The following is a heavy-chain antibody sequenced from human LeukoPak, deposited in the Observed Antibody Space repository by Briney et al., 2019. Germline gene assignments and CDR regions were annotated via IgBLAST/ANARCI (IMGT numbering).Heavy chain of an antibody. CDR3: ARDSYSGYDRLLN. V-gene: IGHV3-48*01. CDR1: GFTFSSYS. J-gene: IGHJ4*02. D-gene: IGHD5-12*01. CDR2: ISSSSSTI. Sequence: GGSLRLSCAASGFTFSSYSMNWVRQAPGKRLEWVSYISSSSSTIHYADSVKGRFTISRDNAKNSLYLQMNSLRAEDTAVYYCARDSYSGYDRLLNWGQGTLVTVSS.